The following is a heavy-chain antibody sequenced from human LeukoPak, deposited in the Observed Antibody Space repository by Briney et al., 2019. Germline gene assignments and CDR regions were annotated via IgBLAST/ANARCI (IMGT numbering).Heavy chain of an antibody. Sequence: PGGSLRLSCAASGFTFDDYAMHWVRQAPGKGVEWVSLISGDGGSTYYADSVKGRFTISRDNSKNSLYLQMNSLRTEDTALYYCAKGADYGGPQGYFDLWGRGTLVTVSS. V-gene: IGHV3-43*02. CDR1: GFTFDDYA. J-gene: IGHJ2*01. D-gene: IGHD4-23*01. CDR3: AKGADYGGPQGYFDL. CDR2: ISGDGGST.